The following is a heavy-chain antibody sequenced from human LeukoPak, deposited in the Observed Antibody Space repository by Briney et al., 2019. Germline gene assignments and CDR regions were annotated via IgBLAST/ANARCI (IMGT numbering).Heavy chain of an antibody. J-gene: IGHJ6*02. Sequence: ASETLSLTCTVSGGSMSHYYWNWIRQPPGKGLEWIGYIYYSGSTNYNPSLKSRVTISIDTSKNQFSLKLSSVIAADTAVYYCARPKRDDVGNSFYYYGMDVWGQGTTVTVSS. V-gene: IGHV4-59*01. CDR1: GGSMSHYY. CDR3: ARPKRDDVGNSFYYYGMDV. D-gene: IGHD4-23*01. CDR2: IYYSGST.